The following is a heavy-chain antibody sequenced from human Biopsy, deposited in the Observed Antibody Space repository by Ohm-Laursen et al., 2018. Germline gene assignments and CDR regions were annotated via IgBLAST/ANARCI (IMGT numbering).Heavy chain of an antibody. Sequence: GTLSLTCSVSGGSIISYYWTWIRQPPGKGLEWIGEINHGGTTKYYNPSLRSRASISKDTSKNQFSLRLTSVSAADTAVYYCARGRNYIWGNEPWDWGQGTLVTVSS. CDR2: INHGGTT. CDR3: ARGRNYIWGNEPWD. D-gene: IGHD3-16*01. CDR1: GGSIISYY. V-gene: IGHV4-34*01. J-gene: IGHJ1*01.